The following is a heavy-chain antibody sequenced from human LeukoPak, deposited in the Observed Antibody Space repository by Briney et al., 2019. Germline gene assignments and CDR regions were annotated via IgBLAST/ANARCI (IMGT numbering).Heavy chain of an antibody. J-gene: IGHJ3*02. CDR3: ARDRSYNWKVFAFDI. CDR2: IYYSGST. CDR1: GGSIGSGGYY. Sequence: SETLSLTCTVSGGSIGSGGYYWSWIRQHPGKGLEWIGYIYYSGSTYYNPSLKSRVTISVDTSKNQFSLKLSSVTAADTAVYYCARDRSYNWKVFAFDIWGQGTMVTVSS. D-gene: IGHD1-1*01. V-gene: IGHV4-31*03.